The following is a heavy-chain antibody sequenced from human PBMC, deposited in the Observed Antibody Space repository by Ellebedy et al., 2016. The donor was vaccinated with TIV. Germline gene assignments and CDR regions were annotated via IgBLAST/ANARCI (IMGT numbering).Heavy chain of an antibody. CDR3: ARVGHYYGMDV. D-gene: IGHD3-10*01. CDR2: IYYSGST. J-gene: IGHJ6*02. V-gene: IGHV4-59*01. CDR1: GGSISSYY. Sequence: SETLSLXCTVSGGSISSYYWSWIRQPPGKGLEWIGYIYYSGSTNYNPSLKSRVTISVDTSKNQFSLKLSSVTAADTAVYYCARVGHYYGMDVWGQGTTVTVSS.